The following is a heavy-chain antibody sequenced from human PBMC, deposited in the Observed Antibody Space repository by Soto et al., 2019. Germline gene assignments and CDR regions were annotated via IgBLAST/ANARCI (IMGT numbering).Heavy chain of an antibody. D-gene: IGHD5-18*01. J-gene: IGHJ4*02. V-gene: IGHV3-23*01. Sequence: EVQLLESGGGLVQPGGSLRLSCAASGFTFSSYGMSWVRQAPGKRPEWVSTISSSGSPTSYADSVRGRFTFSRDNSKNTLFLQMNSLRAEDTALYYCVRRETAPAFGDWGQGTLVTVSS. CDR3: VRRETAPAFGD. CDR2: ISSSGSPT. CDR1: GFTFSSYG.